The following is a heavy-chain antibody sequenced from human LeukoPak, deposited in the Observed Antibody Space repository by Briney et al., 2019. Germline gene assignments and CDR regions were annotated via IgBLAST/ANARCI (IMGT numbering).Heavy chain of an antibody. CDR2: MNPNSGNT. CDR3: ARGSWGEIAGRKSFEF. CDR1: EYTFTSYD. V-gene: IGHV1-8*01. J-gene: IGHJ4*02. Sequence: ASVTVSCKASEYTFTSYDINWVRQATGQGLEWMGWMNPNSGNTGCAQKFQGRVTMTRVTSISTGYMELNNLTSEDTAVYYCARGSWGEIAGRKSFEFWGQGSLVTVSS. D-gene: IGHD6-6*01.